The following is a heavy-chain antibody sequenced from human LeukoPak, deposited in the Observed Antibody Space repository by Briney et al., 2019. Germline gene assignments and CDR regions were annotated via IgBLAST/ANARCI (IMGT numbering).Heavy chain of an antibody. CDR3: ARGEDEGVYYYYYMDV. CDR2: ISSSSSTI. V-gene: IGHV3-48*04. J-gene: IGHJ6*03. Sequence: LPGGSLRLSCAASGFTFSSYSMNWVRQAPGKGLEWVSYISSSSSTIYYADSVKGRFTISRDNAKNSLYLQMNSLRAEDTAVYYCARGEDEGVYYYYYMDVWGKGTTVTVSS. D-gene: IGHD3-16*01. CDR1: GFTFSSYS.